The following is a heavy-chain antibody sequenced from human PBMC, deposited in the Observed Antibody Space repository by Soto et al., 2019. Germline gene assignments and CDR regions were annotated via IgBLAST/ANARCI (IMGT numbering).Heavy chain of an antibody. D-gene: IGHD2-21*01. CDR1: GFTFSNYD. CDR2: IDTSGDAM. J-gene: IGHJ4*02. Sequence: EVQLVESGGGLVQPGGSLRLSCAVSGFTFSNYDWNWVRQAPGKGLEWISYIDTSGDAMFYADSVKGRFAVSRDNTMNSLYLQMNSLRAEDTAAYYCARESIGCGGDCLDYWGQGTLVTVSS. V-gene: IGHV3-48*03. CDR3: ARESIGCGGDCLDY.